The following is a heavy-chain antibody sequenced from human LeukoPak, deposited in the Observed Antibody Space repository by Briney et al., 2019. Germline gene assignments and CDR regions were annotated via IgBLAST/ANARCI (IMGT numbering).Heavy chain of an antibody. CDR2: ISSSSSYI. Sequence: GGSLRLSCAASGFTFSSYSMNWVRQAPGKGLEWVSSISSSSSYIYYADSVKGRFTISRDNAKNSLYLQMNSLRAEDTAVYYCARDWPPSDYDSWSGYGDAFDIWGQGTMVTVSS. J-gene: IGHJ3*02. CDR1: GFTFSSYS. CDR3: ARDWPPSDYDSWSGYGDAFDI. D-gene: IGHD3-3*01. V-gene: IGHV3-21*01.